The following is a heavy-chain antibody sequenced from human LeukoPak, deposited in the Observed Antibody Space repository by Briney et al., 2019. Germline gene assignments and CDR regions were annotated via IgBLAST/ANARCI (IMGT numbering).Heavy chain of an antibody. CDR1: GFTFSSYG. CDR3: ARGRFFYGWGIDV. Sequence: GGSLRLSCAASGFTFSSYGMHWVRQAPGKGLEWVAFIKGDETEKHYVDSLKGRFTISRDNAENSLSLQMSSLTVEDTAVYFCARGRFFYGWGIDVWGQGTTVIVSS. D-gene: IGHD2/OR15-2a*01. CDR2: IKGDETEK. V-gene: IGHV3-7*01. J-gene: IGHJ6*02.